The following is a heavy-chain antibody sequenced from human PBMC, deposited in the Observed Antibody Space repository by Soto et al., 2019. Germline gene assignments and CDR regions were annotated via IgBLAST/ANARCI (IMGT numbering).Heavy chain of an antibody. Sequence: GGSLRLSCAASGFTFSSYGMHWVRQAPGKGLEWVAVIWYDGSNKYYADSVKGRFTISRDNSKNTLYLQMNSLRAEDTAVYYCARDLLTMVRGGQDYYYGMDVWGQGTTVTVSS. CDR3: ARDLLTMVRGGQDYYYGMDV. J-gene: IGHJ6*02. CDR1: GFTFSSYG. D-gene: IGHD3-10*01. CDR2: IWYDGSNK. V-gene: IGHV3-33*01.